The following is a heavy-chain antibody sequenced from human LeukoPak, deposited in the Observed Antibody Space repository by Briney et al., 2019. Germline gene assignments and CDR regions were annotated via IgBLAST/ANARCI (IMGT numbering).Heavy chain of an antibody. CDR1: GFSFSSYA. D-gene: IGHD3-22*01. J-gene: IGHJ4*02. V-gene: IGHV3-23*01. CDR2: ISGSGGST. CDR3: ARDQTYYYDSSGLDY. Sequence: GGSLRLSCAASGFSFSSYAMSWVRQAPGKGLEWVSAISGSGGSTYYADSVKGRFTISRDNSKNTLYLQMNSLRAEDTAVYYCARDQTYYYDSSGLDYWGQGTLVTVSS.